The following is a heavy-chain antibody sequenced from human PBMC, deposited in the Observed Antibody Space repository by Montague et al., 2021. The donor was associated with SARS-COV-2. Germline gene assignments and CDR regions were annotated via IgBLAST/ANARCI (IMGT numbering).Heavy chain of an antibody. D-gene: IGHD5-18*01. CDR2: YSGST. J-gene: IGHJ4*02. Sequence: YSGSTCYSPSLKGRLTISVDTSKNQFSLKLNSVTAADTALYYCARREYSYGWGDWGQGTLVTVSA. CDR3: ARREYSYGWGD. V-gene: IGHV4-39*01.